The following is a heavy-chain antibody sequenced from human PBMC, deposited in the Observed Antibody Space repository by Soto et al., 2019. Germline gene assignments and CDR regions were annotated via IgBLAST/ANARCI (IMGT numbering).Heavy chain of an antibody. CDR1: GFDASVNY. J-gene: IGHJ6*02. Sequence: GGSLRLSCAASGFDASVNYMTWVRQAPGKGLEWVSAINNAYSTFYADSVKGRFTISRDNSKNTVYLQMNSLRVEDTAMYYCVRENYYYGMDVWGQGTAVTASS. V-gene: IGHV3-66*01. CDR2: INNAYST. CDR3: VRENYYYGMDV.